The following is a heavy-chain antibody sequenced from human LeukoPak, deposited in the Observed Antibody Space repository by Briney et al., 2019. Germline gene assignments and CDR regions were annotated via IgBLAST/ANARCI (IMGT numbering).Heavy chain of an antibody. CDR1: GYTFTSYG. Sequence: GASVKVSCKASGYTFTSYGISWVRQAPGQGLEWMGWINSNSGGTKYAQKFQGSVIMTRDTSISTAYMELSRLKSDDTAVYYCARGRIHSWSDAFDIWGQGTTVTVSS. V-gene: IGHV1-2*02. CDR3: ARGRIHSWSDAFDI. D-gene: IGHD5-18*01. J-gene: IGHJ3*02. CDR2: INSNSGGT.